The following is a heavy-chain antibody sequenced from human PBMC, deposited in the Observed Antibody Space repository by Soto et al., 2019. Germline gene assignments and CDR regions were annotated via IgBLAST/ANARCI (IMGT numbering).Heavy chain of an antibody. CDR2: MSHSAGST. Sequence: PGGSLRLSCAASGFSFSSYAMSWVRQAPGKGLEWVSTMSHSAGSTYYADSVKGRFTISRDNSKNTLYLQVDSLRAEDTAVYYCARATGIAAPAPFDYWGQGTLVTVSS. D-gene: IGHD6-13*01. CDR1: GFSFSSYA. J-gene: IGHJ4*02. V-gene: IGHV3-23*01. CDR3: ARATGIAAPAPFDY.